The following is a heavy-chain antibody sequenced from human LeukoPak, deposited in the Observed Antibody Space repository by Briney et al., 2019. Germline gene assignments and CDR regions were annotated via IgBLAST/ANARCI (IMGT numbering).Heavy chain of an antibody. V-gene: IGHV4-4*07. J-gene: IGHJ5*02. CDR2: IYTSGST. CDR3: ARENHGYSSSWINWFDP. Sequence: SETLSLTCTVSGGSISSYYWSWIRQPAGKGLEWIGRIYTSGSTNYNPSLKSRVTMSVDTSKNQFSLKLSSVTAADTAVYYCARENHGYSSSWINWFDPWGQGTLVTVSS. D-gene: IGHD6-13*01. CDR1: GGSISSYY.